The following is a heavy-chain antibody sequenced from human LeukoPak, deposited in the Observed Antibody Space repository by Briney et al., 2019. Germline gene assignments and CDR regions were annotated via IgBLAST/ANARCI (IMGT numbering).Heavy chain of an antibody. CDR2: IYYSGST. CDR3: ARHGEPYPNFDY. J-gene: IGHJ4*02. CDR1: GGSISSYY. D-gene: IGHD1-26*01. Sequence: SETLSLTCTVPGGSISSYYWSWIRQPPGKGLEWIGYIYYSGSTNYNPSLKSRVTISVDTSKNQFSLKPSSVTAADTALYYCARHGEPYPNFDYWGQGTLVTVSS. V-gene: IGHV4-59*01.